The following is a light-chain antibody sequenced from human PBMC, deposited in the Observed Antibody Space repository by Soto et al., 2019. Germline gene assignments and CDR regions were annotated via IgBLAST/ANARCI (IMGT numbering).Light chain of an antibody. Sequence: QSALTQPASVSGSPGQSITISCTGTSGDVGGYNDVSWYQQHPGKAPKLLVYDVTNRPSGVSNRFSGSKSGNTASLTISGLQAEDEADYYCSSYTSSSTPLVFGTGTKLTVL. J-gene: IGLJ1*01. CDR2: DVT. V-gene: IGLV2-14*01. CDR3: SSYTSSSTPLV. CDR1: SGDVGGYND.